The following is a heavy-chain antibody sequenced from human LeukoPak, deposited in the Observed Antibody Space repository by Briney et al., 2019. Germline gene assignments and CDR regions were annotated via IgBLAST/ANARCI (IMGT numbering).Heavy chain of an antibody. V-gene: IGHV4-34*01. D-gene: IGHD3-10*01. CDR3: ARRGYYGSGSYPDY. CDR1: GGSFSRYY. J-gene: IGHJ4*02. Sequence: SETLSLTCAVYGGSFSRYYWSWIRQPPGKGLEWIGEINHSGSTNYNPSLKSRVTISVDTSKNQFSLKLSSVTAADTAVYYCARRGYYGSGSYPDYWGQGTLVTVSS. CDR2: INHSGST.